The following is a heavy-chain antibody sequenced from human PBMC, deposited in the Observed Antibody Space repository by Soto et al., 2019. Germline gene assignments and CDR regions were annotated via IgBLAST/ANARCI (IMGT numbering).Heavy chain of an antibody. CDR1: GYTFTSYA. Sequence: ASVKVSCKASGYTFTSYAMHWVRQAPGQRLEWMGWINAGNGNTKYSQKFQGRVTITRDTSASTAYMELSSLRAEDTAVYYCARGIVGATSLIAYWGQGTLVTVSS. D-gene: IGHD1-26*01. CDR3: ARGIVGATSLIAY. CDR2: INAGNGNT. V-gene: IGHV1-3*01. J-gene: IGHJ4*02.